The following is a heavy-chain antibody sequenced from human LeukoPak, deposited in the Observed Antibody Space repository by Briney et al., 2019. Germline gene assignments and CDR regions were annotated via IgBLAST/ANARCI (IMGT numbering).Heavy chain of an antibody. D-gene: IGHD3-3*02. CDR3: AKVSRRNWYFDL. Sequence: HPGGSLRLSCAASGLTPSSCGMSWVRQAPGKGLEWVSAISGSGGSTYYADSVKGRFTISRDNSKNTLYLQMNSLRAEDTAVYYCAKVSRRNWYFDLWGRGTLVTVSS. CDR1: GLTPSSCG. V-gene: IGHV3-23*01. J-gene: IGHJ2*01. CDR2: ISGSGGST.